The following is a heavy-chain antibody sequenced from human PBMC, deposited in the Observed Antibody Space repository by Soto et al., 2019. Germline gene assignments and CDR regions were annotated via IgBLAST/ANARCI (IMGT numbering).Heavy chain of an antibody. Sequence: EVQLLESGGGLVQPGGSLRLSCAASGFTFSGYAMSWVRQAPGKGLQWVSGISGSGDTTWYADSVKGRFTISRDNFMNTLYLQMNSLRAEDTAIYYCAKGFNLHYPYQFDYWGQGILVTVSS. J-gene: IGHJ4*02. D-gene: IGHD2-2*01. CDR3: AKGFNLHYPYQFDY. CDR2: ISGSGDTT. CDR1: GFTFSGYA. V-gene: IGHV3-23*01.